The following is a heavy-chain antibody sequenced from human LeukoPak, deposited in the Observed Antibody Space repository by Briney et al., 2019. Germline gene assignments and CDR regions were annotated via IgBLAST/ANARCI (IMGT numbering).Heavy chain of an antibody. D-gene: IGHD3-16*01. J-gene: IGHJ6*03. Sequence: GGPLRLSCAASGFTFSSYYMYWVRQAPGKGLEYVSAINSDGGSIYYADSVKGRFTISRDNSKNTLYVQMGSLRAEDMALYYCAKGAYYYMDVGGKGTRVSVSS. V-gene: IGHV3-64*02. CDR2: INSDGGSI. CDR1: GFTFSSYY. CDR3: AKGAYYYMDV.